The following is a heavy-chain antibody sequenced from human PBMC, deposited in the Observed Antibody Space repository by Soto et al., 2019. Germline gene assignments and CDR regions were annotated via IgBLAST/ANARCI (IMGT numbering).Heavy chain of an antibody. V-gene: IGHV3-48*02. CDR1: GFTFSSYS. J-gene: IGHJ4*02. Sequence: LRLSCIVSGFTFSSYSMNWVRQAPGKGLEWVTYISGSGSTIYYADSVKGRFTISRDNVKNSLYLQMNSLRDEDTAVYYCARSKYIDYWGQGTLVTVSS. CDR2: ISGSGSTI. D-gene: IGHD4-4*01. CDR3: ARSKYIDY.